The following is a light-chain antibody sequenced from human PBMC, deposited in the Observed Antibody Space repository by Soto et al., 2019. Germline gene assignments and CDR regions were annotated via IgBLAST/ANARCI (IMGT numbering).Light chain of an antibody. Sequence: DIQMTQSPSTLSGSVGDSVTITCRASQTISSWLAWYQQKPGKAPKLLIYAASSLQSGVPSRFSGSGSGTEFSLTIISLQPEDFATYYCQQLFDSPITFGQGTRLEIK. J-gene: IGKJ5*01. CDR3: QQLFDSPIT. CDR1: QTISSW. CDR2: AAS. V-gene: IGKV1-5*01.